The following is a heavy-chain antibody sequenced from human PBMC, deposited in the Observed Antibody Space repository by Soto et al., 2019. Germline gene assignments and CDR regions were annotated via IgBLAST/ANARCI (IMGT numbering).Heavy chain of an antibody. CDR1: GFTFNKYW. D-gene: IGHD5-18*01. V-gene: IGHV3-7*05. J-gene: IGHJ6*02. Sequence: EVQLVESGGGLVQPGGSLRLSCAASGFTFNKYWMSWVRQTPGKGLEWVANIKQDGSEKYYVNSVKGRFTISRDNAKNSLSLQMNSLRAEDTAVYYCARDNGDTVTPGVDVWGQGTTVTVSS. CDR3: ARDNGDTVTPGVDV. CDR2: IKQDGSEK.